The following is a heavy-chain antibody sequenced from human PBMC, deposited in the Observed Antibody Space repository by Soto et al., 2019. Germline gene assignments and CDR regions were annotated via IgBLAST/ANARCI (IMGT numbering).Heavy chain of an antibody. CDR3: ARVGVSIAFDY. J-gene: IGHJ4*02. Sequence: QVQLVESGGGVVQPGRSLRLSCAASGFTFSSYAIHWVRQAPGEELVWWAVISYDGSNKYYADSVKGRFTISRDNSKNTLYLQMNSLRAEDTAVYYCARVGVSIAFDYWGQGTLVTVSS. CDR1: GFTFSSYA. D-gene: IGHD2-8*02. CDR2: ISYDGSNK. V-gene: IGHV3-30-3*01.